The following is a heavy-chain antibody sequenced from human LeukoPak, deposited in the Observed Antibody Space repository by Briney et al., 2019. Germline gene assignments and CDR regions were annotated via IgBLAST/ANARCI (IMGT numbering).Heavy chain of an antibody. CDR1: GFTFDKYL. V-gene: IGHV3-21*01. CDR3: ARLRFLEWLSLYYFDY. J-gene: IGHJ4*02. Sequence: GGSLRLSCATSGFTFDKYLIHWVRQAPGKGLDWVSSISGTSTYIDYADSVKGRFTISRDNAKNSLYLQMNSLRAEDTAVYYCARLRFLEWLSLYYFDYWGQGTLVTVSS. CDR2: ISGTSTYI. D-gene: IGHD3-3*01.